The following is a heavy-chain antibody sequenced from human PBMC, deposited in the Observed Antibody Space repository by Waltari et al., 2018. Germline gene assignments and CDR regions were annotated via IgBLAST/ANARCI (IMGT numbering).Heavy chain of an antibody. CDR3: ARGSIPFGEFSYNWFDP. J-gene: IGHJ5*02. CDR2: INAGNGNT. D-gene: IGHD3-10*01. Sequence: QVQLVQSGAEVKKPGASVKVSCKASGYTFTSYAMHWVRQAPGQRLEWMGWINAGNGNTKYSQKFQGRVTITRDTSASTAYMELSSLRSEDTAVYYCARGSIPFGEFSYNWFDPWGQGTLVTVSS. V-gene: IGHV1-3*01. CDR1: GYTFTSYA.